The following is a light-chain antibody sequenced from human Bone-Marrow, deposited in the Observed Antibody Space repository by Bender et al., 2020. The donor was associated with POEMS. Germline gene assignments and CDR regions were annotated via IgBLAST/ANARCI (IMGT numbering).Light chain of an antibody. V-gene: IGLV1-44*01. Sequence: QSVLTQPPSASGTPGQRVTISCSGGSSNIGAHAVNWYQHLPGTAPKLLIYSSHRRPSEVPDRFSGSRSGTSASLAISALQSEDEADYYCAVWDDSLNGWVFGGATTLTVL. J-gene: IGLJ3*02. CDR2: SSH. CDR1: SSNIGAHA. CDR3: AVWDDSLNGWV.